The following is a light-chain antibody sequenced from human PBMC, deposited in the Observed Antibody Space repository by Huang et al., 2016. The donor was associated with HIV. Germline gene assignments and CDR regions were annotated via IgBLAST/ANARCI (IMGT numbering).Light chain of an antibody. CDR2: GAS. V-gene: IGKV3-15*01. CDR3: QQYYKLYT. J-gene: IGKJ2*01. Sequence: IVMTQSPGTLSVSPGERATLSCRASQSVGSTVAWYQQKPGQSPRLLIYGASTRATGIPARFSGSGSGTEFTLTISSLQSEDFAVYYCQQYYKLYTFGQGTKLEIK. CDR1: QSVGST.